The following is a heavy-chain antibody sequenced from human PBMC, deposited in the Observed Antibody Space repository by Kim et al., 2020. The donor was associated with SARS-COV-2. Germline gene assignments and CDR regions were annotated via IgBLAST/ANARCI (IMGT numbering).Heavy chain of an antibody. V-gene: IGHV4-4*09. J-gene: IGHJ4*02. D-gene: IGHD2-2*01. CDR3: ASTVPSGGTSCYFDY. Sequence: PSLKSRVTISVDTSKNQFSLKLSSVTAADTAVYYCASTVPSGGTSCYFDYWGQGTLVTVSS.